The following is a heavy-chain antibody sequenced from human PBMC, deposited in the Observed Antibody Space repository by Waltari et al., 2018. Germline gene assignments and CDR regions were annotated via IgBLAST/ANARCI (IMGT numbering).Heavy chain of an antibody. D-gene: IGHD3-10*01. CDR1: GGSISSSSYY. CDR3: ARNYGSGSYDYYSMDV. CDR2: IYYSGIT. Sequence: QLQLQESGPGLVKPSETLSLTCTVSGGSISSSSYYWGWIRQPPGKGLEWIGSIYYSGITYYNPSLKSRVTISVETSKNQFSLKLSSVTAADTAVYYCARNYGSGSYDYYSMDVWGQGTTVTVSS. V-gene: IGHV4-39*01. J-gene: IGHJ6*02.